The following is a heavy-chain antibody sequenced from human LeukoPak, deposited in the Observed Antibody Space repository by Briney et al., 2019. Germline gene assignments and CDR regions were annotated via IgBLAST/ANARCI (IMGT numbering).Heavy chain of an antibody. CDR2: IWYDGSNK. Sequence: GGSLRLSCAASEFTFSSYWMSWVRQAPGKGLEWVAVIWYDGSNKYYADSVKGRFTISRDNSKNTLYLQMNSLRAEDTAVYYCARGMCYYYDSSGYSTLGDYWGQGTLVTVSS. CDR1: EFTFSSYW. J-gene: IGHJ4*02. D-gene: IGHD3-22*01. V-gene: IGHV3-33*08. CDR3: ARGMCYYYDSSGYSTLGDY.